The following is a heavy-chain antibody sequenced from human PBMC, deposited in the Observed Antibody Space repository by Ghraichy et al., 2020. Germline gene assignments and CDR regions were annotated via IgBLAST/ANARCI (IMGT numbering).Heavy chain of an antibody. CDR3: ARGHKPARYYYGSGPNFDY. CDR1: GGSFSGYY. CDR2: INHSGST. V-gene: IGHV4-34*01. Sequence: SETLSLTCAVYGGSFSGYYWSWIRQPPGKGLEWIGEINHSGSTNYNPSLKSRVTISVDTTKNQFSLKLSSVTAADTAVYYCARGHKPARYYYGSGPNFDYWGQGTLVTVSS. J-gene: IGHJ4*02. D-gene: IGHD3-10*01.